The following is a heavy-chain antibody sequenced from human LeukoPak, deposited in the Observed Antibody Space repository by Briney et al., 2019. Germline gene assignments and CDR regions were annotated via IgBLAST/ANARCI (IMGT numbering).Heavy chain of an antibody. V-gene: IGHV1-8*03. J-gene: IGHJ4*02. CDR1: GYTFTSYD. D-gene: IGHD1-26*01. Sequence: ASVRVSCKASGYTFTSYDINGVRQATGQGLEGMGWMNPNSGNTGYAQKFQGRVTITRNTSISTAYMELSSLRPDDTAVYYRARGGGVRPTIDYWGQGTLVTVSS. CDR2: MNPNSGNT. CDR3: ARGGGVRPTIDY.